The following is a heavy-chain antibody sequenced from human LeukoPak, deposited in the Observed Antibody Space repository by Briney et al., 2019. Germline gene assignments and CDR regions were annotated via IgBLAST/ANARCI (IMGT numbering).Heavy chain of an antibody. CDR3: ATGYNSGWSDY. CDR2: IHYSGRS. CDR1: GCFISSYY. D-gene: IGHD6-19*01. V-gene: IGHV4-59*01. J-gene: IGHJ4*02. Sequence: SETLSLTCTVSGCFISSYYWIWIRQPPGKGLEGMGYIHYSGRSKYNPSLKRRVTTSVDSPKNHFSLKLSSVTAADTAVYYCATGYNSGWSDYWGQGTLVTVSS.